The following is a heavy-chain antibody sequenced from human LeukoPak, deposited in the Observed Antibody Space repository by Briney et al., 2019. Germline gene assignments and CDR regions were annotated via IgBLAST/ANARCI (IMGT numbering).Heavy chain of an antibody. Sequence: GGSLRLSCAASGFTFSSYAMHWVRQAPGRGLEWVAVISYDGSNKYYADSVKGRFTISRDNSKNTLYLQMNSLRAEDTAVYYCARGGSAIVVVPADWGQGTLVTVSS. V-gene: IGHV3-30-3*01. CDR1: GFTFSSYA. D-gene: IGHD2-2*01. CDR3: ARGGSAIVVVPAD. CDR2: ISYDGSNK. J-gene: IGHJ4*02.